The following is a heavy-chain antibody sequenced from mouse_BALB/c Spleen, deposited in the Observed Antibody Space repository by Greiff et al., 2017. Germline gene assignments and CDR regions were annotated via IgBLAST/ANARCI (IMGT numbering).Heavy chain of an antibody. V-gene: IGHV5-17*02. CDR1: GFTFSSLG. CDR3: ARDRNYWFAY. Sequence: EVQGVESGGGLVQPGGSRKLSCAASGFTFSSLGMHWVRQAPEKGLEWVAYISSGSSTIYYADTVKGRFTISRDNPKNTLFLQMTSLRSEDTAMYYCARDRNYWFAYWGQGTLVTVSA. D-gene: IGHD2-1*01. CDR2: ISSGSSTI. J-gene: IGHJ3*01.